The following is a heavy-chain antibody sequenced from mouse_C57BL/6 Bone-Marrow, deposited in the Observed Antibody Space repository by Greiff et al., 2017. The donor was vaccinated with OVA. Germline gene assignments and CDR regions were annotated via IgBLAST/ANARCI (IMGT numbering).Heavy chain of an antibody. J-gene: IGHJ2*01. CDR3: ARQSSDKDY. CDR1: GFTFSSYG. CDR2: ISSGGSYT. Sequence: EVKLMESGGDLVKPGGSLKLSCAASGFTFSSYGLSWVRQTPDKRLEWVATISSGGSYTYYPDSVKRRVTISRDNAKNNLYLQMSSPKAADIAMYYCARQSSDKDYWGQGTTLTVSS. V-gene: IGHV5-6*01. D-gene: IGHD1-1*01.